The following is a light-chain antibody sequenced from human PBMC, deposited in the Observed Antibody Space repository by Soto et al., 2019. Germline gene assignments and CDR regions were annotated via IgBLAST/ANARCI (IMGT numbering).Light chain of an antibody. CDR3: GSYTGSIYV. CDR2: EVS. V-gene: IGLV2-14*01. Sequence: QSALTRPASVSGSPGQSITISCTGTSSDVGGYEFVSWYQQHPGKAPKLMIYEVSNRPSGVSSRFSGSKSGNTASLTISGLQAEDEADYYCGSYTGSIYVFGTGTKLTVL. J-gene: IGLJ1*01. CDR1: SSDVGGYEF.